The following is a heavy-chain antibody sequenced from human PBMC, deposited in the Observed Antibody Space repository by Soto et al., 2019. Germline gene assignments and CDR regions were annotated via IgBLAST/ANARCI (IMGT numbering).Heavy chain of an antibody. J-gene: IGHJ6*02. CDR2: ISSSSSTI. CDR3: ARDRRGYCISTSCRTGGMDV. D-gene: IGHD2-2*01. Sequence: GGSLRLSCAASGFTFSSYGMHWARQAPGKGLEWVSYISSSSSTIYYADSVKGRFTISRDNSKNTLYLQMNSLRAEDTTVYYCARDRRGYCISTSCRTGGMDVWGQGTTVTVSS. CDR1: GFTFSSYG. V-gene: IGHV3-48*01.